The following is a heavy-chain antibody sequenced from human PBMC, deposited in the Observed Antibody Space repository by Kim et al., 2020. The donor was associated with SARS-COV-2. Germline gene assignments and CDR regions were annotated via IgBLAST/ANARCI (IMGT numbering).Heavy chain of an antibody. CDR3: AKLGSRVYYECDIDY. D-gene: IGHD3-3*01. J-gene: IGHJ4*02. V-gene: IGHV3-23*01. CDR2: ISGNGGST. Sequence: GGSLRLSCAASGFTFSTYAMSWVRQAPGKGLEWVSAISGNGGSTYYADSVKGRFTISRDNSKNTLYLQMNSLRAEDTAVYYCAKLGSRVYYECDIDYWGQGTLVTVSS. CDR1: GFTFSTYA.